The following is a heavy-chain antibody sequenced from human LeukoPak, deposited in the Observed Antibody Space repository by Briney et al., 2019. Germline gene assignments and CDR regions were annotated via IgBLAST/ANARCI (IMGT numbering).Heavy chain of an antibody. CDR3: AKVGHCGGDCYVDY. Sequence: GGSLRLSCAASGFTFSSYGMHWVHQAPGKGLEWVAFIRYDGSNKYYADSVKGRFTISRDNSKNTLYLQMNSLRAEDTAVYYCAKVGHCGGDCYVDYWGQGTLVTVSS. D-gene: IGHD2-21*02. CDR1: GFTFSSYG. CDR2: IRYDGSNK. V-gene: IGHV3-30*02. J-gene: IGHJ4*02.